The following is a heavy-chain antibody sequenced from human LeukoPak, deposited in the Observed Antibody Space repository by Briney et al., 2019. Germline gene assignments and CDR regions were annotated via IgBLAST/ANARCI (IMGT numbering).Heavy chain of an antibody. CDR2: IKQDGSEK. V-gene: IGHV3-7*01. J-gene: IGHJ4*02. CDR3: ASLYSGSYVDY. Sequence: GGSLRLSCAASGFTFSSYWMSWVRQAPGKGLEWVANIKQDGSEKYYVDSVKGRFTISRDNAKNSLYLQMNSLRAEDTAVYYCASLYSGSYVDYWGQGTLVTVSS. D-gene: IGHD1-26*01. CDR1: GFTFSSYW.